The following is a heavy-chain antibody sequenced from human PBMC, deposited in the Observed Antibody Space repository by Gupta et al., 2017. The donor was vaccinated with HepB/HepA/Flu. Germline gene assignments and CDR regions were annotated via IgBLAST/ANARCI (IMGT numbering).Heavy chain of an antibody. J-gene: IGHJ4*02. V-gene: IGHV3-33*01. CDR1: GFTFSSYT. Sequence: QVQLVESGGGVVQPGRSLRLSCAASGFTFSSYTMHGVRQAPGKGLVGLAVIWYDGSKTYYASSVRGRFAMSRDNSKNTMYLEMNGLRAEDTAVYYCARESTVLTPGFDYWGQGTLVTISS. CDR3: ARESTVLTPGFDY. D-gene: IGHD4-23*01. CDR2: IWYDGSKT.